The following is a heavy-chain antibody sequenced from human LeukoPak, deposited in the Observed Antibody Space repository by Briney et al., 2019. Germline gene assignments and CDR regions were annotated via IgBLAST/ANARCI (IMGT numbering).Heavy chain of an antibody. Sequence: KPSETLSLTCSVSGDSINNYYRSWIRQPPGKGLEWIGDIHSSGTTTYNPSLKSRVTISRDTSNNQFSLNLRSVTAADTAVYYCARVSSSSWWSNSGLYYFDYWGQGTLVTVSS. CDR1: GDSINNYY. V-gene: IGHV4-59*01. CDR2: IHSSGTT. J-gene: IGHJ4*02. D-gene: IGHD6-13*01. CDR3: ARVSSSSWWSNSGLYYFDY.